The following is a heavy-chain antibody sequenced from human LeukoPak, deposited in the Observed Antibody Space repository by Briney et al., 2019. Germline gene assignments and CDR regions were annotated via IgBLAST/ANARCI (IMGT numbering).Heavy chain of an antibody. CDR2: ISSNGDTT. Sequence: GGSLRLSCAASGFIFSSYEINWVRQAPGKGLEWVSYISSNGDTTYYADSVKGRFTISRDNAKNSLSLQMNSLRAEDTAVYYCAGGRWGTSGSWLSCDPCDVWGQGTMVTVSS. D-gene: IGHD2-15*01. CDR1: GFIFSSYE. CDR3: AGGRWGTSGSWLSCDPCDV. J-gene: IGHJ3*01. V-gene: IGHV3-48*03.